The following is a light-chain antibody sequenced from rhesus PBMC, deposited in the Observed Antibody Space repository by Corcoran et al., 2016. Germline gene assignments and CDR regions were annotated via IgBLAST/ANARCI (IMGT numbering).Light chain of an antibody. J-gene: IGKJ4*01. CDR2: AAS. V-gene: IGKV1-33*02. CDR1: QGISSW. CDR3: QQHNSYPPT. Sequence: DIQMTQSPSSLSASVGDRVTITCQASQGISSWLAWYQQKPGKAPKLLNYAASSLQSGGPSRFSGSGSGTDFTLPISSLQPEAFATYYCQQHNSYPPTFGGGTKVEIK.